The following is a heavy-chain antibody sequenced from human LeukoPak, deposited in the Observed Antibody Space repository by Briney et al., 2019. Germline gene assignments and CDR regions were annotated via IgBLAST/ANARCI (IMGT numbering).Heavy chain of an antibody. Sequence: GGSLRLSCAASGYTFTGYYLHWVRQAPGQGLEWMGWINPNSGVTNYAQKFQGRVTMTRDTSISTAYMDLSRLRSDDTAVYYCARGIAAAGTFDYWGQGSLVTVSS. J-gene: IGHJ4*02. CDR2: INPNSGVT. CDR1: GYTFTGYY. D-gene: IGHD6-13*01. CDR3: ARGIAAAGTFDY. V-gene: IGHV1-2*02.